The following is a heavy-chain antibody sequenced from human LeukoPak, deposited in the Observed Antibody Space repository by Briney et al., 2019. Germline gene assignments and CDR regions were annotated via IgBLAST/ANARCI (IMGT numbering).Heavy chain of an antibody. CDR3: ARNRGPVVVVAATHRRSYGMDV. D-gene: IGHD2-15*01. Sequence: ASVKVSCKASGGTFSSYAISWVRQAPGQGLEWMGWINPNSGGTNYAQKFQGRVTMTRDTSISTAYMELSRLRSDDTAVYYCARNRGPVVVVAATHRRSYGMDVWGQGTTVTVSS. CDR1: GGTFSSYA. V-gene: IGHV1-2*02. CDR2: INPNSGGT. J-gene: IGHJ6*02.